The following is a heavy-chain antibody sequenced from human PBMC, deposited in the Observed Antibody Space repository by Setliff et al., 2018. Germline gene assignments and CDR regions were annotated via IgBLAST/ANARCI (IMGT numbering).Heavy chain of an antibody. J-gene: IGHJ5*02. CDR1: DDSISSRHYY. CDR2: IYTSWST. V-gene: IGHV4-61*09. D-gene: IGHD3-10*01. Sequence: SETLSLTCTVSDDSISSRHYYWSWIRQPAGKGLEWLGQIYTSWSTNYNPSFEGRVTISVDTSKNQFSLRLSSVDASDTATYYCARHHGIVGYYGSRTYHYFDPWGRGTLVTVSS. CDR3: ARHHGIVGYYGSRTYHYFDP.